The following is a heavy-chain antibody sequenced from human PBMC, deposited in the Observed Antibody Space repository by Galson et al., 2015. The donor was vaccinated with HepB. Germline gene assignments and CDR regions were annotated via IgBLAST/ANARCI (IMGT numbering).Heavy chain of an antibody. J-gene: IGHJ5*02. V-gene: IGHV3-23*01. CDR3: ARENPRAGIEYYYEGTGPPPNWFDP. Sequence: SLRLSCAASGFTFSNYAMSWVRQPPGKGLEWVSSISASTLGTFYPDSVKGRFTISRDNSKKTLYLEMNSLRAEDTALYYCARENPRAGIEYYYEGTGPPPNWFDPWGQGTLVTVSS. CDR2: ISASTLGT. CDR1: GFTFSNYA. D-gene: IGHD3-22*01.